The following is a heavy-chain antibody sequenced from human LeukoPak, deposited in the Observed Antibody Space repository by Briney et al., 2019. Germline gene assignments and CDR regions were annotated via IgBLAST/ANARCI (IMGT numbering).Heavy chain of an antibody. CDR3: ARGGLVRDLDYYYYYGMDV. J-gene: IGHJ6*02. CDR2: IYHSGST. D-gene: IGHD3-10*01. V-gene: IGHV4-30-2*01. Sequence: PSETLSLTCAFSGGSISLGGYSWRWLRQPPGKGLEWIGYIYHSGSTYYNPSLKSRVTISVDRSKNQFSLKLSSVTAADTAVYDCARGGLVRDLDYYYYYGMDVWGQGTTGTVSS. CDR1: GGSISLGGYS.